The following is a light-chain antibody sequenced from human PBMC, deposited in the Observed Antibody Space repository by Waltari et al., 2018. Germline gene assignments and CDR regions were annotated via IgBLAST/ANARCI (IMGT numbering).Light chain of an antibody. CDR2: WAP. CDR3: AAWDDSLSGWV. V-gene: IGKV4-1*01. J-gene: IGKJ4*02. CDR1: QSVFYTDHHKNY. Sequence: DIVMTQSPDSLAVSLGERATINCKSSQSVFYTDHHKNYFVWYQQKPGQPPKLLISWAPPREFGVPDRFSGARSGSSASLIIGGLRSEDGADYYCAAWDDSLSGWVFGGGTKV.